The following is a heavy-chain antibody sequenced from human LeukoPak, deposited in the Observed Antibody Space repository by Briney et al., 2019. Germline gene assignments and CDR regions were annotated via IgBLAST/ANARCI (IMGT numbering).Heavy chain of an antibody. CDR1: GFTFSMYW. CDR3: ATHSDWRFDF. Sequence: GGSLILSCTDSGFTFSMYWMSWVRQAPGKGLEWLASIKPDGSAAIYVDSMKGRFTISRDNAKNSLYLQMNSLTVEDTAVYYCATHSDWRFDFWGQGTLVTVSS. V-gene: IGHV3-7*01. J-gene: IGHJ4*02. CDR2: IKPDGSAA. D-gene: IGHD6-19*01.